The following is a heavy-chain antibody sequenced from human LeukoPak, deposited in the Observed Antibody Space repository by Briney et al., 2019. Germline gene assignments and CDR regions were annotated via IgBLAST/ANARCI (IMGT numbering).Heavy chain of an antibody. CDR3: ARKAIMTTVTTPLGY. D-gene: IGHD4-4*01. J-gene: IGHJ4*02. CDR1: GYTFTGYY. V-gene: IGHV1-2*02. CDR2: INPNSGGT. Sequence: ASVKVSCKASGYTFTGYYMHWVRQAPGQGREWMGWINPNSGGTNYAQKFQVRVTMTRDTSISTAYMELSRLRSDDTAVYYCARKAIMTTVTTPLGYWGQGTLVTVSS.